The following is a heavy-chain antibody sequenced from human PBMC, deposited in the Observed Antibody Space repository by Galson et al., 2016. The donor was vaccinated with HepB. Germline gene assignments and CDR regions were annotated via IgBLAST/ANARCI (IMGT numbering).Heavy chain of an antibody. J-gene: IGHJ6*02. Sequence: SLRLSCAASGFTFSSYALSWFRQAPGKGLEWVGFIRSKDYGGTTEYAASVKGRFTISRDDSKRVAYLQMNSLKTDDTAVYYCSRESYSSNWYRVDYYYYGMDVWGQGTTVTVSS. V-gene: IGHV3-49*03. CDR3: SRESYSSNWYRVDYYYYGMDV. D-gene: IGHD6-13*01. CDR2: IRSKDYGGTT. CDR1: GFTFSSYA.